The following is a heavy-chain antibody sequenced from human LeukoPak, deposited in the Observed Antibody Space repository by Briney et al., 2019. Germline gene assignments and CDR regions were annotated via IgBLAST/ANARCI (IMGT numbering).Heavy chain of an antibody. CDR3: AKTSLSLPSVAGMPSYFDF. D-gene: IGHD6-19*01. CDR2: ISGSGEST. J-gene: IGHJ4*02. CDR1: GFTFSSYA. V-gene: IGHV3-23*01. Sequence: GGSLRLSCAASGFTFSSYAMSWVRQAPGKGLEWVSAISGSGESTYYADSVKGRFTISRDNSKNTLYVQLNSLRAEDTAVYYCAKTSLSLPSVAGMPSYFDFWGQGTLVTVSS.